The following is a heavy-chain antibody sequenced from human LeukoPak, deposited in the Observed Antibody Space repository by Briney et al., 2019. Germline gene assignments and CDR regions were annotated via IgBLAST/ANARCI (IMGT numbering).Heavy chain of an antibody. J-gene: IGHJ6*02. CDR2: INAGNGNT. V-gene: IGHV1-3*01. Sequence: ASVKVSCKASGYTFTSYAMHWVRQAPGQRLEWMGGINAGNGNTKYSQKFQGRVTITRDTSASTAYMELSSLRSEDTAVYYCAREYCSSTSCYPPSYYGMDVWGQGTTVTVSS. CDR1: GYTFTSYA. CDR3: AREYCSSTSCYPPSYYGMDV. D-gene: IGHD2-2*01.